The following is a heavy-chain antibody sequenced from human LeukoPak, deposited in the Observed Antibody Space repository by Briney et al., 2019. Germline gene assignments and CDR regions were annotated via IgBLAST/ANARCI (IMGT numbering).Heavy chain of an antibody. D-gene: IGHD3-22*01. CDR1: GFTFSSYG. CDR3: AKDLSYDSSGYYYDY. J-gene: IGHJ4*02. V-gene: IGHV3-23*01. Sequence: PGGSLRLSCAASGFTFSSYGMSWVRQAPGKGLEWVSAISGSGGSTYYADSVKGRFTISRDNSKNTLYLQMNSLRAEDTAVYYCAKDLSYDSSGYYYDYWGQGTLVTVSS. CDR2: ISGSGGST.